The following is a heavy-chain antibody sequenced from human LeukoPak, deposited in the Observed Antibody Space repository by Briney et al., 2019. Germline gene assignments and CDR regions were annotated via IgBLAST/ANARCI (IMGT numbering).Heavy chain of an antibody. V-gene: IGHV3-21*01. CDR3: ARTRPVGALKESIYY. J-gene: IGHJ4*02. D-gene: IGHD1-26*01. Sequence: GGSLRLSCAASGFTFSAYNMNWVRRTPGKGLEWVSSITTSSTYMFYADSVRGRFTISRDNAENSLYLQMNSLRDEDTAVYYCARTRPVGALKESIYYWGQGTLVTVSS. CDR2: ITTSSTYM. CDR1: GFTFSAYN.